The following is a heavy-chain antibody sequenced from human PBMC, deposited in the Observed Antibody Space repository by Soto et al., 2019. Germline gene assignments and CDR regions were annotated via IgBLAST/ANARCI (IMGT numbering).Heavy chain of an antibody. CDR2: ISHLEST. Sequence: SENLSLTCTVSGASISYGGFSWSWIRQSPGKGLEWIGYISHLESTYFHPSFKSRLTMSIDRTRNQFSLKLSSVTAADMAVYYCARGGGYDSFDYWGQGVLVTVSS. J-gene: IGHJ4*02. CDR3: ARGGGYDSFDY. CDR1: GASISYGGFS. V-gene: IGHV4-30-2*06. D-gene: IGHD5-12*01.